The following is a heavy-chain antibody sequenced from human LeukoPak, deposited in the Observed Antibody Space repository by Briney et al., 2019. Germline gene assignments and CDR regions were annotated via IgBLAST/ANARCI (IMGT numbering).Heavy chain of an antibody. V-gene: IGHV3-7*03. D-gene: IGHD6-19*01. CDR1: GFTFSSYW. CDR2: IKQDGSEK. CDR3: ARHQWLVKRSAFAI. Sequence: PGGSLRLSCAASGFTFSSYWMSWVRQAPGKGLEWVANIKQDGSEKYYVDSVKGRFTISRDNAKNSLYLQMNSLRAEDTAMYYCARHQWLVKRSAFAIWGQGTMVTVSS. J-gene: IGHJ3*02.